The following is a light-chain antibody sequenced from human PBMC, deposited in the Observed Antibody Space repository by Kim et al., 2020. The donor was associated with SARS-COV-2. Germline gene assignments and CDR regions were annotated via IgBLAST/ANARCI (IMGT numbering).Light chain of an antibody. CDR3: QSYDSSLSGSV. V-gene: IGLV1-40*01. CDR1: NPNIGTGYD. CDR2: GNN. Sequence: QSVLTQPPSVSGAPGQRVTISCTGSNPNIGTGYDVHWYQQLPGTAPKLLIYGNNNRPSGVPDRYSGSKSGTSASLAITGLQAGDEADYYCQSYDSSLSGSVFGGGTQLTVL. J-gene: IGLJ3*02.